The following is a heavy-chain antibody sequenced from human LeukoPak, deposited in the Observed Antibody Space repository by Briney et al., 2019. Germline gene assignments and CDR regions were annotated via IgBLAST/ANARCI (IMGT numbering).Heavy chain of an antibody. CDR1: GFTFGSYG. CDR3: AIMHGYYDGSGYWVQ. Sequence: GGSLRLSRAASGFTFGSYGMSWVRQAPGKGLEWVSFITPNADRTSYADSVEGRFTISRDNPRNTLYMQMNSLRDEDTAVYYCAIMHGYYDGSGYWVQRGQGTLVTVSS. V-gene: IGHV3-23*01. CDR2: ITPNADRT. J-gene: IGHJ1*01. D-gene: IGHD3-22*01.